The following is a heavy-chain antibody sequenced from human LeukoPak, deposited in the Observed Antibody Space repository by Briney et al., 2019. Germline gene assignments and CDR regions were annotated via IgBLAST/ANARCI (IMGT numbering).Heavy chain of an antibody. D-gene: IGHD4-17*01. J-gene: IGHJ4*02. V-gene: IGHV4-59*08. CDR1: GGSISSYF. Sequence: SETESLSCTVSGGSISSYFWSWIRQPPGKGLEWIGYIYYSGGTDYNPSLKSRVTISVDTSKNQLSLMLSSVTAADTAVYYCARHYGDYGLHLDYWGQGTLVTVSS. CDR3: ARHYGDYGLHLDY. CDR2: IYYSGGT.